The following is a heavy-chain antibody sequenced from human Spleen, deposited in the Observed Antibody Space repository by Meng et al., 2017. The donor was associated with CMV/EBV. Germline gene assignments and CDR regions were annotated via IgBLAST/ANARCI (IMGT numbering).Heavy chain of an antibody. CDR1: GYTFTGYY. J-gene: IGHJ5*02. CDR3: ARAACSSTSCYTGWFDP. Sequence: ASVKVSCKASGYTFTGYYMHWVRQAPGQGLEWMGWINPNSGGTNYAQKFQGRVTMTRDTSISTAYMELSRLRSDDTAVYYCARAACSSTSCYTGWFDPWGQGTLVTVSS. CDR2: INPNSGGT. V-gene: IGHV1-2*02. D-gene: IGHD2-2*02.